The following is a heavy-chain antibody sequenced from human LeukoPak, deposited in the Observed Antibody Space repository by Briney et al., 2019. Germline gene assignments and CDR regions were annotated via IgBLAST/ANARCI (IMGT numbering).Heavy chain of an antibody. CDR1: GYTFTGYY. J-gene: IGHJ4*02. D-gene: IGHD2-2*01. CDR3: AKDPSIVLVPGGPFDY. CDR2: INPNSGGT. Sequence: GASVKVSCKASGYTFTGYYMHWVRQAPGQGLEWMGWINPNSGGTNYAQKFQGRVTMTRDTSISTAYMEPSRLRSDDTAVYYCAKDPSIVLVPGGPFDYWGQGTLVTVSS. V-gene: IGHV1-2*02.